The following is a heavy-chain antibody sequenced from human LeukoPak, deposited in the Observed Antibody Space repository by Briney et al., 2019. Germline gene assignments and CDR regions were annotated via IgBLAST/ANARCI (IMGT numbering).Heavy chain of an antibody. D-gene: IGHD3-22*01. CDR3: ARLGRYYYDSSGYSSHFDY. Sequence: GASVKVSCKASGYTFTGYYMHCVRQAPGQGLEWMGWINPNSGGTNYAQKFQGRVTMTRDTSISTAYMELSRLRSDDTAVYYCARLGRYYYDSSGYSSHFDYWGQGTLVTVSS. CDR2: INPNSGGT. J-gene: IGHJ4*02. CDR1: GYTFTGYY. V-gene: IGHV1-2*02.